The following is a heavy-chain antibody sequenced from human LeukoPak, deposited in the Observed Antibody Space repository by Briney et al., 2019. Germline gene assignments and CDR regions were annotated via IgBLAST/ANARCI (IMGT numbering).Heavy chain of an antibody. CDR1: GDSISSYY. V-gene: IGHV4-59*08. D-gene: IGHD6-13*01. Sequence: SETLSLTCAVSGDSISSYYWSWIRQPPGKGLEWIGYIYHSGSTDYNPSLKSRVTISLDTSKSQLSLKLSSVTAADTAVYYCARHVGSSWYLNWFDPWGQGTLVTVSS. CDR3: ARHVGSSWYLNWFDP. CDR2: IYHSGST. J-gene: IGHJ5*02.